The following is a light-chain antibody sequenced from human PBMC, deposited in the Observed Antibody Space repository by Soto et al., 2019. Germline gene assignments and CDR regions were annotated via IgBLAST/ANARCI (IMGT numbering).Light chain of an antibody. V-gene: IGKV3-15*01. CDR2: GAF. CDR1: QSVRSN. Sequence: EIVMTQSPVTLSASPGERATLSCRASQSVRSNLAWYQQKPGQAPSLLIYGAFTRATGIPARLGGTGSGTEFTLTISSLQPEDFALYYCQQYNDWPLTFGQGTKVEV. J-gene: IGKJ1*01. CDR3: QQYNDWPLT.